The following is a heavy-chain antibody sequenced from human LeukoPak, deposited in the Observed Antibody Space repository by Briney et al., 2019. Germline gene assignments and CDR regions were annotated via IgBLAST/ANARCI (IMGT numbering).Heavy chain of an antibody. D-gene: IGHD5-18*01. CDR2: IIPIFGIA. CDR3: AAEYSYGFMDV. Sequence: SVKVSCKASGGTFSSYAISWVRQAPGQGLEWMGRIIPIFGIANYAQKFQGRVTITADKSTSTAHMELSSLRSEDTAVYYCAAEYSYGFMDVWGQGTTVTVSS. CDR1: GGTFSSYA. J-gene: IGHJ6*02. V-gene: IGHV1-69*04.